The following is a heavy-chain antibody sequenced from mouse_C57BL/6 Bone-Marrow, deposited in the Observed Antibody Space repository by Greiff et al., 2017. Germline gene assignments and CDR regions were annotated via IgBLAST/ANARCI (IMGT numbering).Heavy chain of an antibody. CDR2: ISDGGSYT. CDR3: ARACHYSNYQPQYYFDY. CDR1: GFTFSSYA. Sequence: DVQLVESGGGLVKPGGSLKLSCAASGFTFSSYAMSWVRQTPEKRLEWVATISDGGSYTYYPDNVKGRFTISRDNAKNNLYLQMSHLKSEDTAMYYGARACHYSNYQPQYYFDYWGQGTTLTVSS. V-gene: IGHV5-4*01. D-gene: IGHD2-5*01. J-gene: IGHJ2*01.